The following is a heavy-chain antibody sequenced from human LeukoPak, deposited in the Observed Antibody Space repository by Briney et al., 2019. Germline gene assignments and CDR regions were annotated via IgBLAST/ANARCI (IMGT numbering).Heavy chain of an antibody. CDR1: GFTFSSYA. J-gene: IGHJ6*04. V-gene: IGHV3-30*02. CDR2: IHYDGSNN. CDR3: AELGITMIGGV. Sequence: GGSLRLSCAASGFTFSSYAMHWVRQAPGKGLEWVAFIHYDGSNNYYADSVKGRFTISRDNGKNSLYLQMNSLRAEDTAVYYCAELGITMIGGVWGKGTTVTISS. D-gene: IGHD3-10*02.